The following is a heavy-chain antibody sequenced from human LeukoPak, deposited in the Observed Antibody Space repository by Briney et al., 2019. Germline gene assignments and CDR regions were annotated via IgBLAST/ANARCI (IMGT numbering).Heavy chain of an antibody. CDR3: ARGGNYDFWSGYYIENAFDI. D-gene: IGHD3-3*01. J-gene: IGHJ3*02. CDR2: IYYSGST. Sequence: SETLSLTCTVSGGSINSYYWSWIRQPPGKGLEWIGYIYYSGSTNYNPSLKSRVTISVDTSKNQFSLKLSSVTAADTAVYYCARGGNYDFWSGYYIENAFDIWGQGTMVTVSS. V-gene: IGHV4-59*12. CDR1: GGSINSYY.